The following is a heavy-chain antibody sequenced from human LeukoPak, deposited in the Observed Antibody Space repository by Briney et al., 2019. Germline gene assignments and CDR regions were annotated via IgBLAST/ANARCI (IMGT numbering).Heavy chain of an antibody. J-gene: IGHJ6*03. D-gene: IGHD6-13*01. CDR1: GYTFTGYY. CDR2: INPNSGGT. Sequence: ASVKVSCKASGYTFTGYYMHWVRQAPGQGLEWMGRINPNSGGTNYAQKFQGRVTMTRDTSISTAYMELSRLRSDDTAVYYCAREEQQLVWPDAYYYMDVWGKGTPVTVSS. V-gene: IGHV1-2*06. CDR3: AREEQQLVWPDAYYYMDV.